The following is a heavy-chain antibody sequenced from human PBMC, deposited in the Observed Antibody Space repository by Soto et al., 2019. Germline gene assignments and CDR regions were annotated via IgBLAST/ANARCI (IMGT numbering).Heavy chain of an antibody. CDR2: INHSGST. Sequence: SETLSLTCAVYGGSFSGYYWSWIRQPPGKGLEWIGEINHSGSTNYNPSLKSRVTISVDTSKNQFSLKLSSVTAAYTAVYYCARIPGSATYYDYYGMDVWGQGTTVTVSS. CDR3: ARIPGSATYYDYYGMDV. J-gene: IGHJ6*02. CDR1: GGSFSGYY. V-gene: IGHV4-34*01. D-gene: IGHD2-21*01.